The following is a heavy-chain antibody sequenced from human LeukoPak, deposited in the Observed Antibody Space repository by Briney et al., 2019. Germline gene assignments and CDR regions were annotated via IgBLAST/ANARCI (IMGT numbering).Heavy chain of an antibody. CDR3: ARASTYYDFWSGYYFFDY. V-gene: IGHV1-69*13. D-gene: IGHD3-3*01. Sequence: SVKVSCKASGGTFSSYAISWVRRAPGQGLEWMGGIIPIFGTANYAQKFQGRVTITADESTSTAYMELSSLRSEDTAVYYCARASTYYDFWSGYYFFDYWGQGTLVTVSS. J-gene: IGHJ4*02. CDR1: GGTFSSYA. CDR2: IIPIFGTA.